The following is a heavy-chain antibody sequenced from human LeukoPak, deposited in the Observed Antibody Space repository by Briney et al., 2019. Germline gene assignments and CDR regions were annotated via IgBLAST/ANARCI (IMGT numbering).Heavy chain of an antibody. CDR3: ASGGDPGY. CDR1: GYTFIDYY. CDR2: INPKSGDT. Sequence: GASVKVSCKGSGYTFIDYYLHWVWQAPGQGLGWMAWINPKSGDTNYLQNFQGRVTLTRDTSISTAYMELSRLTSDDTAVYYCASGGDPGYWGQGTLVTVSS. D-gene: IGHD2-21*02. J-gene: IGHJ4*02. V-gene: IGHV1-2*02.